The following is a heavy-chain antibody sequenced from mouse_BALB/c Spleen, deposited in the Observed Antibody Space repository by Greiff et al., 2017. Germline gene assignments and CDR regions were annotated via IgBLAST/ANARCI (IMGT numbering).Heavy chain of an antibody. J-gene: IGHJ4*01. V-gene: IGHV1-4*02. CDR1: GYTFTSYT. CDR3: AREQGDYYAMDY. CDR2: INPSSGYT. Sequence: QVQLKESAAELARPGASVKMSCMASGYTFTSYTMHWVKQRPGQGLEWIGYINPSSGYTEYNQKFKDKTTLTADKSSSTAYMQLSSLTSEDSAVYYCAREQGDYYAMDYWGQGTSVTVSS.